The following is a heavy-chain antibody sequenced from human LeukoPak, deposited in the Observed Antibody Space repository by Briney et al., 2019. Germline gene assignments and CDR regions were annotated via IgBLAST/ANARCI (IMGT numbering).Heavy chain of an antibody. D-gene: IGHD6-19*01. CDR1: GYTFTSYD. V-gene: IGHV1-8*01. J-gene: IGHJ6*03. CDR2: MNPNSGNT. Sequence: ASVKVSCKASGYTFTSYDINWVRQATGQGLEWMGWMNPNSGNTGYAQKFQGRVTMTRNTSISTAYMELSSLRSEDTAVYYCARRAENVQWLAIIYYYYMDVWGKGTTVTISS. CDR3: ARRAENVQWLAIIYYYYMDV.